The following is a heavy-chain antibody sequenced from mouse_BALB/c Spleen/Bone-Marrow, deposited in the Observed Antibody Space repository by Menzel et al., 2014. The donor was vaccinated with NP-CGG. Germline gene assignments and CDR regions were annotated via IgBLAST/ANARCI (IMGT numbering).Heavy chain of an antibody. Sequence: EVMLVESGGGLVQPGGSLRLSCATSGFTFTDYYMSWVRQPPGKALEWLGSIRNKSNGYTTEYSASVKGRFTISRDNSQSILYLQMNTLRAEDSATYYCARDYYGNIYATDYWGQGTSVTVSS. CDR2: IRNKSNGYTT. D-gene: IGHD1-1*01. CDR3: ARDYYGNIYATDY. J-gene: IGHJ4*01. V-gene: IGHV7-3*02. CDR1: GFTFTDYY.